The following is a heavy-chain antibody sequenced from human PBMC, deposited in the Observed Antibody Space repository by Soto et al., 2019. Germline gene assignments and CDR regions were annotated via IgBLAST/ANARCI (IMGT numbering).Heavy chain of an antibody. CDR2: ISGSGGST. V-gene: IGHV3-23*01. CDR1: GFTFISYA. J-gene: IGHJ4*02. CDR3: AWKAAADRY. Sequence: EVQLLESGGSLVQPGGSLRLSCAASGFTFISYAMSWFRQAPGKGLEWVSAISGSGGSTYYADSVKGRFTISRDNSKNTLYLQMNRLRAEDTAVYYCAWKAAADRYWGQGTLVTVSS. D-gene: IGHD6-13*01.